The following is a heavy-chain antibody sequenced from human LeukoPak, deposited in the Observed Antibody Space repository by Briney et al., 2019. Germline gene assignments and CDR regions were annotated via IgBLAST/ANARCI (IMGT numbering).Heavy chain of an antibody. CDR2: IIPILSIA. CDR3: ARDQHRCYSGYDPRGCFDY. Sequence: ASVKVSCKASGGTFSSYAISWVRQAPAQGLEWMGRIIPILSIANYAQKFHSRVTITVDKSTSTAYIELSSLRSEDTAVYYCARDQHRCYSGYDPRGCFDYWGQGTLVTVSS. V-gene: IGHV1-69*04. J-gene: IGHJ4*02. CDR1: GGTFSSYA. D-gene: IGHD5-12*01.